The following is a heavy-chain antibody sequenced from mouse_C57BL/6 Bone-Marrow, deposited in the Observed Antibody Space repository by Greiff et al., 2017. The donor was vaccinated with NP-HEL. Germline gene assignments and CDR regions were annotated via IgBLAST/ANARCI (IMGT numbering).Heavy chain of an antibody. CDR3: VRRGKDYAMAY. CDR2: ISSKSNNYAT. CDR1: GFSFNTYA. V-gene: IGHV10-1*01. Sequence: EVKLLESGGGLVQPKGSLKLSCAASGFSFNTYAMNWVRQAPGKGLEWVARISSKSNNYATYYVDSVKDRLTISRDDSESRFYLQMNIWKTENTAMYCCVRRGKDYAMAYWGQGTSVTVSS. J-gene: IGHJ4*01.